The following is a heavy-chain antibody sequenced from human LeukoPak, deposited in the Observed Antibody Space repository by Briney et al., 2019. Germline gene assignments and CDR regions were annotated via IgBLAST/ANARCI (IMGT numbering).Heavy chain of an antibody. CDR1: GFTFSSYA. J-gene: IGHJ3*02. V-gene: IGHV3-23*01. CDR2: ISVSGGST. Sequence: GGSLRLSCAASGFTFSSYAMNWVRQAPGKGLEWVSTISVSGGSTYYADSVKGRFTISRDNSKNTLYLQMNSLRAEDTAVYYCAKRKSYCGSTSCSYDAFDIWGQGTMVTLSS. CDR3: AKRKSYCGSTSCSYDAFDI. D-gene: IGHD2-2*01.